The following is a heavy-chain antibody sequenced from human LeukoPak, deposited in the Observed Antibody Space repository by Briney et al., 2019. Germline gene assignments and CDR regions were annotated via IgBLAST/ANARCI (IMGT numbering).Heavy chain of an antibody. CDR3: ARNYGAYPHFDY. CDR2: INPSGGST. J-gene: IGHJ4*02. Sequence: ASVTVSCKASGYTFTSYYMHWVRQAPGQGLEWMGIINPSGGSTSYAQKFQGRVTMTRDTSTSTVYMELSSLRSEDTAVYYCARNYGAYPHFDYWGQGTLVTVYS. CDR1: GYTFTSYY. D-gene: IGHD4-17*01. V-gene: IGHV1-46*01.